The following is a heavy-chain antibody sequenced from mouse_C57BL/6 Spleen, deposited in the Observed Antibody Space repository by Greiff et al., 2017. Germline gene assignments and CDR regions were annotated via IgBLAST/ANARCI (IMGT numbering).Heavy chain of an antibody. V-gene: IGHV1-82*01. CDR1: GYAFSSSW. J-gene: IGHJ4*01. CDR3: APYDYDNGTYYYAMDY. Sequence: VQLQQSGPELVKPGASVKISCKASGYAFSSSWMNWVKQRPGKGLEWIGRIYPGDGDTNYNGKFKGKATLTADKSSSTAYMQLSSLTSEDSAVYFCAPYDYDNGTYYYAMDYWGQGTSVTVSS. D-gene: IGHD2-4*01. CDR2: IYPGDGDT.